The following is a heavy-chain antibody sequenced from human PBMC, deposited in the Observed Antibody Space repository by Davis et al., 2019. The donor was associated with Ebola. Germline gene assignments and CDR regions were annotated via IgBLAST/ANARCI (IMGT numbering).Heavy chain of an antibody. Sequence: PGGSLRLSCVASGFTFSSYWMSWVRQAPGKGLEWVANIKQDGSEKYYVDSVKGRFTISRDNAKNSLYLQMNSLRAEDTAVYYCARDLKEYSSGWYYYYYYGMDVWGKGTTVTVSS. J-gene: IGHJ6*04. V-gene: IGHV3-7*01. D-gene: IGHD6-19*01. CDR1: GFTFSSYW. CDR2: IKQDGSEK. CDR3: ARDLKEYSSGWYYYYYYGMDV.